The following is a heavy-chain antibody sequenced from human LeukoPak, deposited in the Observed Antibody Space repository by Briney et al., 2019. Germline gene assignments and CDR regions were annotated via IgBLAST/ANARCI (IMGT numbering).Heavy chain of an antibody. J-gene: IGHJ4*02. Sequence: PGGSLRLSCAASGFTFSSSAMYWVRQAPGKGLEWVSGIGGSGDSIHYADSVKGRFTISRDNSKNTLYLQMNSLRAEDTAVYYCAKAWIDFDYWGQGTLVTVSS. D-gene: IGHD1-1*01. CDR2: IGGSGDSI. CDR1: GFTFSSSA. V-gene: IGHV3-23*01. CDR3: AKAWIDFDY.